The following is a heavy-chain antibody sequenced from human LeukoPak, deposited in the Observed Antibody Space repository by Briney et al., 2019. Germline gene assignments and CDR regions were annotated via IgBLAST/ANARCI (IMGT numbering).Heavy chain of an antibody. D-gene: IGHD4-17*01. Sequence: PSETLSLTCTVSGGSISSGYYWSWIRQPAGKGLEWVGRIYTSGSTNYNSSLKSRVVISLDTSKNQFSLKLSSVTAADTAVYYCARVGSLTTVMPGAFDIWGQGTMVTVSS. CDR2: IYTSGST. CDR3: ARVGSLTTVMPGAFDI. J-gene: IGHJ3*02. V-gene: IGHV4-61*02. CDR1: GGSISSGYY.